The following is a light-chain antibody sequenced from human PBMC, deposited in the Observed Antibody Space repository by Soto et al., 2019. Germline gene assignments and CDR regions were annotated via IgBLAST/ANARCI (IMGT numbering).Light chain of an antibody. CDR1: QGISNS. CDR3: QKYNSAPWT. J-gene: IGKJ1*01. Sequence: DIQMTQSPSSLSASVGDRVTITCRASQGISNSLAWYQQKPGNVPKLLIYAASTLQAGVPSRFSGSGSGTDFTLSISGLQPEDGATYYCQKYNSAPWTFGQGTKVEIK. V-gene: IGKV1-27*01. CDR2: AAS.